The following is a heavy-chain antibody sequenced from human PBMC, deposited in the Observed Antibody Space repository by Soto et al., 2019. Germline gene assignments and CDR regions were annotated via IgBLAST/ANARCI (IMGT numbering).Heavy chain of an antibody. J-gene: IGHJ5*02. CDR2: IIPIFGTA. CDR1: GGTFRTYV. D-gene: IGHD5-12*01. Sequence: QVQLVQSGAEVKKPGSSVKVSCKASGGTFRTYVISWLRQAPGHGPEWMGEIIPIFGTANYAQNFQGRVTITADESTNTVYMELSSLRSADTAVYYCARGSLQMATKGTGFEPWGQGTLVTVSS. V-gene: IGHV1-69*01. CDR3: ARGSLQMATKGTGFEP.